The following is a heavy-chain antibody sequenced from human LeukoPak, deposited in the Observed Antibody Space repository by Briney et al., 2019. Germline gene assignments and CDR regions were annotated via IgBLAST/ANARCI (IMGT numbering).Heavy chain of an antibody. J-gene: IGHJ4*02. D-gene: IGHD3-16*02. CDR3: ARGSRGVWGSYRYDY. CDR2: INPNSGGT. Sequence: PGASVKVSCKASGYTFTGYYMHWVRQAPGQGLEWMGWINPNSGGTNYAQKFQGRVTMTRDTSISKAYMELSRLRSDETAVYYCARGSRGVWGSYRYDYWGQGTLVTVSS. V-gene: IGHV1-2*02. CDR1: GYTFTGYY.